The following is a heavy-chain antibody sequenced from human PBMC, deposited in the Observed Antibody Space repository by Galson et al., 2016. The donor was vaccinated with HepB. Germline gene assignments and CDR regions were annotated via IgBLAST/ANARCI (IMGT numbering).Heavy chain of an antibody. V-gene: IGHV6-1*01. D-gene: IGHD2-2*01. CDR1: GDSVSNNIDG. CDR2: TYYRTEWRY. CDR3: VKSVQLGRGFVT. J-gene: IGHJ4*02. Sequence: CAISGDSVSNNIDGWNWIRQSPSRGLEWLGRTYYRTEWRYGYATSLLSRISINPDTSKNQFSLHLNFVTPEDTGVYYCVKSVQLGRGFVTWGQGTLVTVSS.